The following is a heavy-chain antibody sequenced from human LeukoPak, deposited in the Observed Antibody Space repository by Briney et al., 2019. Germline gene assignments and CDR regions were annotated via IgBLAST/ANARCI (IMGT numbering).Heavy chain of an antibody. D-gene: IGHD1-26*01. CDR3: ASSSQWELDY. Sequence: MPSETLSLTCAVYGGSFSGYYWSWIRQPPGKGLEWIGEINHSGSTNYNPSLKSRVTISVDTSKDQFSLKLSSVTAADTAVYYCASSSQWELDYWGQGTLGTVSS. V-gene: IGHV4-34*01. J-gene: IGHJ4*02. CDR2: INHSGST. CDR1: GGSFSGYY.